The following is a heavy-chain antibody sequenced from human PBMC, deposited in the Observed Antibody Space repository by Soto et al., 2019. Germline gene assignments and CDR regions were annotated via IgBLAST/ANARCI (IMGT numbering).Heavy chain of an antibody. J-gene: IGHJ4*02. CDR2: INPNSGGT. CDR1: GYTFTGYY. V-gene: IGHV1-2*02. Sequence: ASVKVSCKASGYTFTGYYMHWVRQAPGQGLEWMGWINPNSGGTNYAQKFQGRVTMTRDTSISTAYMELSRLRSDDTAVYYCAVGANTSWGALDYWGQGTLVTVSS. D-gene: IGHD1-26*01. CDR3: AVGANTSWGALDY.